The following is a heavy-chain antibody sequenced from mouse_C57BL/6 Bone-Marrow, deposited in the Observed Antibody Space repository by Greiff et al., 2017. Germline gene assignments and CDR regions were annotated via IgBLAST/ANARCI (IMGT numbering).Heavy chain of an antibody. CDR1: GYTFTSYD. V-gene: IGHV1-85*01. CDR3: ARLEFDGSSGDWYFDV. D-gene: IGHD1-1*01. J-gene: IGHJ1*03. Sequence: QVQLKESGPELVKPGASVKLSCKASGYTFTSYDINWVKQRPGQGLEWIGWIYPRDGSTKYNEKLQGKATLTVDTASSTAYMELHSLTSEDSAVYFCARLEFDGSSGDWYFDVWGTGTTVTVSS. CDR2: IYPRDGST.